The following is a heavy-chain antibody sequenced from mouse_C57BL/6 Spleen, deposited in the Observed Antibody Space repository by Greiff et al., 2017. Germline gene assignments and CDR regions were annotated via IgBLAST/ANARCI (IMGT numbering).Heavy chain of an antibody. CDR3: ARDNYGSLY. V-gene: IGHV3-6*01. D-gene: IGHD1-1*01. J-gene: IGHJ2*01. CDR2: ISYDGSN. Sequence: EVKLMESGPGLVKPSQSLSLTCSVTGYSITSGYYWNWIRQFPGNKLEWMGYISYDGSNNYNPSLKNRISITRDTSKNQFFLKLNSVTTEDTATYYCARDNYGSLYWGQGTTLTVSS. CDR1: GYSITSGYY.